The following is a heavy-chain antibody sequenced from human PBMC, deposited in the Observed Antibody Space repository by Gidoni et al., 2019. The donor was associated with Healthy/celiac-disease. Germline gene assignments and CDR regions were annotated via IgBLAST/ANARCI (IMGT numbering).Heavy chain of an antibody. CDR3: ALLTNPIAVADY. CDR2: IYWDDDK. D-gene: IGHD6-19*01. V-gene: IGHV2-5*02. J-gene: IGHJ4*02. Sequence: LALIYWDDDKRYSPSLKSRLTITKDTSKNQVVLTMTNMDPVDTATYYCALLTNPIAVADYWGQGTLVTVSS.